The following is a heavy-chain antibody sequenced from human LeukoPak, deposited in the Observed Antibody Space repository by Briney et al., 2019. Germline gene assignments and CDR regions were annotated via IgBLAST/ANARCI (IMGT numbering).Heavy chain of an antibody. CDR2: ISSSGSTI. J-gene: IGHJ3*02. V-gene: IGHV3-48*03. Sequence: GGSLRLSCAASGFTFSSYEMNWVRQAPGKVLEGVSYISSSGSTIYYAESVKGRFTTSRDNAKNSLYLQMNSLRAEDTAVYYCARGASVVAGNDNAFDIWGQGTMVTVSS. CDR3: ARGASVVAGNDNAFDI. D-gene: IGHD6-19*01. CDR1: GFTFSSYE.